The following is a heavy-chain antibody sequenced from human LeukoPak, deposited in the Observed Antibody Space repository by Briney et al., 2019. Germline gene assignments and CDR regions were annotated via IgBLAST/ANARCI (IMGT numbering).Heavy chain of an antibody. D-gene: IGHD1-26*01. V-gene: IGHV3-48*02. CDR1: GFTFSSYS. Sequence: GGSLRLSCAASGFTFSSYSMNWVRQAPGKGLEWFSHITASGTAMFYADSVKGRFTISRDNAKNSLYLQMNSLRDEDTAVYYCASSGSYRFDYWGQGTLVTASS. CDR2: ITASGTAM. CDR3: ASSGSYRFDY. J-gene: IGHJ4*02.